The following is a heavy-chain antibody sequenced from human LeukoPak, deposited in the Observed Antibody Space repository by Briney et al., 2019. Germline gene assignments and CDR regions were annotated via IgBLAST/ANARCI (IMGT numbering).Heavy chain of an antibody. CDR1: GGSISSYY. Sequence: SETLSLTCTVSGGSISSYYWSWIRQPAGKGLEWIGRIYTSGSTNYNPSLKSRVTTSVDTSKNQLSLKLSSVTAADTAVYYCARNMGKDIYGYYFYYYMDVWGKGTTVTVSS. D-gene: IGHD5-18*01. J-gene: IGHJ6*03. CDR3: ARNMGKDIYGYYFYYYMDV. CDR2: IYTSGST. V-gene: IGHV4-4*07.